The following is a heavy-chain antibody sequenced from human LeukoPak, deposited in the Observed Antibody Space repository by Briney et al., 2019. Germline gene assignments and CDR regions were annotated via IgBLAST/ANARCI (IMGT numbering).Heavy chain of an antibody. J-gene: IGHJ4*02. CDR1: GFNFGNNA. D-gene: IGHD3-10*01. Sequence: GGSLRLSCAASGFNFGNNAMSWVRQVPGKGLEWVSGISASGRSTYYADSVKGRFTISRDNARRTLWLQMNSLRAEDTAVYYCAKSLWFGELFSYHDYWGQGNLVTVSS. CDR3: AKSLWFGELFSYHDY. CDR2: ISASGRST. V-gene: IGHV3-23*01.